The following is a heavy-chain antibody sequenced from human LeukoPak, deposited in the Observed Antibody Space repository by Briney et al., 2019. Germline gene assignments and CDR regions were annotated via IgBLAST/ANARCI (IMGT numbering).Heavy chain of an antibody. CDR3: ARRGRDGYGLYFDY. J-gene: IGHJ4*02. Sequence: PSETLSLTCTVSGGSISSYYWSWIRQPPGKGLEWIGYIYYSGSTNYNPSFKSRVTISVDTSKNQFSLKLSSVTAADTAVYYCARRGRDGYGLYFDYWGQGTLVTVSS. V-gene: IGHV4-59*08. CDR1: GGSISSYY. D-gene: IGHD5-12*01. CDR2: IYYSGST.